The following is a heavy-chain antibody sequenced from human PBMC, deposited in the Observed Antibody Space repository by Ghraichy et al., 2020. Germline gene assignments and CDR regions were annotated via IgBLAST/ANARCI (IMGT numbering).Heavy chain of an antibody. CDR2: IYTSGST. CDR1: GGSISSYY. Sequence: SQTLSLTCTVSGGSISSYYWSWIRQPAGKGLEWIGRIYTSGSTNYNPSLKSRVTMSVDTSKNQFSLKLSSVTAADTAVYYCARGYCSSTSCYFDYWGQGTLVTVSS. J-gene: IGHJ4*02. D-gene: IGHD2-2*01. V-gene: IGHV4-4*07. CDR3: ARGYCSSTSCYFDY.